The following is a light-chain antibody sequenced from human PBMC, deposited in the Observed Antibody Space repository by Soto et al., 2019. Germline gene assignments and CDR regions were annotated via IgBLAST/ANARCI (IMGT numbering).Light chain of an antibody. V-gene: IGKV1-27*01. J-gene: IGKJ4*01. CDR3: QKYNSAPLT. Sequence: DIQMTQSPSSLSASLGDRVTITCRASQGIGVYLAWFQQKPGKVPKLLIYAASTLQSGVPSRFSGSGSGTDFNLTISSLQPEDFATYYYQKYNSAPLTFGGGTKVEIK. CDR2: AAS. CDR1: QGIGVY.